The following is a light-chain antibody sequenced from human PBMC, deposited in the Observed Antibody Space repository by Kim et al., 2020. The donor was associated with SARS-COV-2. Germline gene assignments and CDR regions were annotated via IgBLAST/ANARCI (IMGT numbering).Light chain of an antibody. J-gene: IGLJ1*01. CDR1: SSDVVAYTF. V-gene: IGLV2-14*04. CDR2: DVT. Sequence: PFTISGIGSSSDVVAYTFVSWYQQSPGKAPKLIIYDVTKRPSGISNRFSGSKSGNTASLTISGLQAEDEIDYYCSSYTTRRTYVFGTGTKVTVL. CDR3: SSYTTRRTYV.